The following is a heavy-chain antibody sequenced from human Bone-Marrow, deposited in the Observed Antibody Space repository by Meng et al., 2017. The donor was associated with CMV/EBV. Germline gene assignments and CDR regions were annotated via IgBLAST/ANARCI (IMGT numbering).Heavy chain of an antibody. CDR1: GYTFASFW. CDR2: IYPGDSDT. Sequence: GESLKISCKGSGYTFASFWIAWVRQMPGKGLEWMGIIYPGDSDTRYSPSFQGQVTISADKSISTAYLQWSSLKASDTAMYYCARLRTILEGPAFDIWGQGTMVTVSS. D-gene: IGHD3-3*01. CDR3: ARLRTILEGPAFDI. J-gene: IGHJ3*02. V-gene: IGHV5-51*01.